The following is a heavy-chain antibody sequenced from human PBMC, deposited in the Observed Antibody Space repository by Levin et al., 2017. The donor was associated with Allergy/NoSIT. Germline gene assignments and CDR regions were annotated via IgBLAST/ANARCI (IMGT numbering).Heavy chain of an antibody. CDR1: GFSFTSYW. D-gene: IGHD3-9*01. CDR3: ARLSSFDPRYYYYYYMDV. Sequence: GESLKISCKGSGFSFTSYWIAWVRQMPGKGLEWMGIIYPGDSDTRYSPSFQGQVTISADKSFTTAHLQWSSLEASDTAMYYCARLSSFDPRYYYYYYMDVWGKGTTVTVSS. V-gene: IGHV5-51*01. J-gene: IGHJ6*03. CDR2: IYPGDSDT.